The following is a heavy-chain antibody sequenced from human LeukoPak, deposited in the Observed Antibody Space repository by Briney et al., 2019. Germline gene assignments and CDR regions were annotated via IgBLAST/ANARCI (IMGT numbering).Heavy chain of an antibody. CDR2: MNPNSGNT. CDR3: ARDRVAVAGPFDY. CDR1: GYTFTSYD. D-gene: IGHD6-19*01. V-gene: IGHV1-8*01. Sequence: ASVKVSCKASGYTFTSYDINWVRQATGQGLEWMGWMNPNSGNTGYAQKFQGRVTMTRNTSISTAYMELSSLRSEDTAVYYCARDRVAVAGPFDYWGQGALVTVSS. J-gene: IGHJ4*02.